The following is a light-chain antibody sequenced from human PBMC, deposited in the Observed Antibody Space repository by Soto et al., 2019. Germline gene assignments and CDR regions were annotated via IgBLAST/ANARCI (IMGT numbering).Light chain of an antibody. V-gene: IGLV2-14*03. CDR2: DVN. J-gene: IGLJ2*01. CDR3: TSYSTSSTPLV. Sequence: QSALTQPASVSGSPGQSITISCTGTSSDVGGYDYVSWYQQHPGKAPRLMIYDVNNRPSGVSNRFSGSKSRNTASLTISGPQAEDQADHYCTSYSTSSTPLVFGRGTKVTVL. CDR1: SSDVGGYDY.